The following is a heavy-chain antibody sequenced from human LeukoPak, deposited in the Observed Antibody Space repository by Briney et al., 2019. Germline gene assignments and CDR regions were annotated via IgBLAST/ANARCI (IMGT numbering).Heavy chain of an antibody. CDR1: GGSINNYY. D-gene: IGHD6-19*01. CDR2: IYYSGST. J-gene: IGHJ4*02. Sequence: PSETLSLTCTVSGGSINNYYWNWIRQPPGKGLEWIGYIYYSGSTNYNPSLKSRVTISVDTSKNQFSLKLSSVTAADTAVYYCARGGSASIAVWGQGTLVTVSS. CDR3: ARGGSASIAV. V-gene: IGHV4-59*12.